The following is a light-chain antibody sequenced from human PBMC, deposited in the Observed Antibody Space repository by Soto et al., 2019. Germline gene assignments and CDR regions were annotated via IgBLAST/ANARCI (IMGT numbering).Light chain of an antibody. CDR1: TNDVGGYNY. J-gene: IGLJ3*02. Sequence: QSVLTQPASVSGSPGQSITISCSGTTNDVGGYNYVSWYQQHPGKAPKLLIYGVTDRPSGVSSRFSGSKSGTAASLTISGLQAEDEGDYYFSSYTSSYTWIFCGGTTLTVL. CDR3: SSYTSSYTWI. CDR2: GVT. V-gene: IGLV2-14*03.